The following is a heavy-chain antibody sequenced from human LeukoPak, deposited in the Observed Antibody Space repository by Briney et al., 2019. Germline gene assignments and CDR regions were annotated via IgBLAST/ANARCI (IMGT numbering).Heavy chain of an antibody. CDR3: AQRSRELLT. V-gene: IGHV3-11*01. Sequence: GGSLRLSCAASGFTFSDYYMSWIRQAPGKGLEWVSCISSSGRTTYYADSVKGRFAISRDNSKNTLFLQMNSLRAEDTAIYYCAQRSRELLTWGQGTLVTVSS. CDR1: GFTFSDYY. D-gene: IGHD1-26*01. CDR2: ISSSGRTT. J-gene: IGHJ5*02.